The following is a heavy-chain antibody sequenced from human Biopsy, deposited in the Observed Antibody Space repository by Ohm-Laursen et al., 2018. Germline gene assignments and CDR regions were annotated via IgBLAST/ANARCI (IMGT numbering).Heavy chain of an antibody. Sequence: ESSVKVSCKASGYTFTSYDITWVRQASGQGPEWIGWLNPVRGNSNFGQKFRGRVTVTSDTSISTAYMELSGLTSDDTATYYCGRAVRNQLLTDPWGQGTLVTVTS. CDR1: GYTFTSYD. J-gene: IGHJ5*02. D-gene: IGHD1-7*01. CDR3: GRAVRNQLLTDP. CDR2: LNPVRGNS. V-gene: IGHV1-8*01.